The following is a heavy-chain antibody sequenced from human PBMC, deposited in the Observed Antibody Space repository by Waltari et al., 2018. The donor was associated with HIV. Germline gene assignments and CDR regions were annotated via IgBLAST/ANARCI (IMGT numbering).Heavy chain of an antibody. V-gene: IGHV4-59*12. J-gene: IGHJ6*02. CDR2: VYSYASTQLSRVIT. Sequence: VQLQESGPRLVKPSETLSLTCNVSGTSIMTFYWCWIWPSPRSRPEWIGLVYSYASTQLSRVITVYNPYLTYRITSSLAESKSQYYLRLRSVTAADAATYDWARGNCNRGSCFVLGFPFDRWGQGATGNVSS. CDR3: ARGNCNRGSCFVLGFPFDR. D-gene: IGHD3-10*01. CDR1: GTSIMTFY.